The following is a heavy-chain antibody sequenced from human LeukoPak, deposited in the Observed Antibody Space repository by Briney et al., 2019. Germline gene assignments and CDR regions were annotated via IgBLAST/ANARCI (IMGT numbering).Heavy chain of an antibody. J-gene: IGHJ4*02. CDR1: GFTVSSNY. CDR3: ARGMVRGVIDFLDY. D-gene: IGHD3-10*01. Sequence: QPGGSLRLSCAASGFTVSSNYMSWVRQAPGKGLEWVSVIYSGGSTYYADSVKGRFTISRDNFKNTLYLQMNSLRAEDTAVYYCARGMVRGVIDFLDYWGQGTLVTVSS. V-gene: IGHV3-66*02. CDR2: IYSGGST.